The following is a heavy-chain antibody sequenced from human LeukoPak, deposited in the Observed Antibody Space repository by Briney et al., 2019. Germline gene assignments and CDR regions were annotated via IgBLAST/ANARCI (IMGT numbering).Heavy chain of an antibody. CDR2: IGSKAYGETA. Sequence: GGSLRLSCAASGFTFSSYWMNWARQAPGKGLEWVGFIGSKAYGETADYAASVKGRFTISRDDSKATAYLQMNSLKTEDTAVYHCTRDRGAYNLYDYWDQGTLVTVSS. CDR3: TRDRGAYNLYDY. CDR1: GFTFSSYW. J-gene: IGHJ4*02. D-gene: IGHD1-1*01. V-gene: IGHV3-49*04.